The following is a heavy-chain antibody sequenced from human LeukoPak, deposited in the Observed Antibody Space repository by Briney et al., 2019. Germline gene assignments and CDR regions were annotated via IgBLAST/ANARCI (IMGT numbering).Heavy chain of an antibody. CDR1: GYTFTSYG. CDR2: ISAYNGNT. V-gene: IGHV1-18*01. J-gene: IGHJ4*02. CDR3: ARARVTIFGVVITPIDY. D-gene: IGHD3-3*01. Sequence: GASVKVSCKASGYTFTSYGISWVRQAPGQGLEWMGWISAYNGNTNYAQKLHGRVTMTTDTSTSTAYMELRSLRSDDTAVYYCARARVTIFGVVITPIDYWGQGTLVTVSS.